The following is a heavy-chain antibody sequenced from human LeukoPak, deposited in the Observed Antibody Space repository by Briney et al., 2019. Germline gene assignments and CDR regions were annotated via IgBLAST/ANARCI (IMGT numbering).Heavy chain of an antibody. CDR1: GFTFSSYA. Sequence: GGSLRLSCAASGFTFSSYAMSWVRQAPGKGLVWVSRIKTDGSITSYADSVKGRFTISRDNAKNTLYVQMNSLRVEDTAVYYCARVGLGEWYFDLWGRGTLVTVSS. V-gene: IGHV3-74*01. D-gene: IGHD1-26*01. CDR2: IKTDGSIT. J-gene: IGHJ2*01. CDR3: ARVGLGEWYFDL.